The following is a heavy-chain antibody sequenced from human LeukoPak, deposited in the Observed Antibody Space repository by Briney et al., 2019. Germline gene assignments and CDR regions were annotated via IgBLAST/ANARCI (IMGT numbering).Heavy chain of an antibody. Sequence: GGSMRLSCAASGFTFTGYAMSWVRQAPGKGLEWVSSISSSSSYIYYADSVKGRFTISRDNAKNSLYLQMNSLRAEDTAVYYCARDLNWETYWGQGTLVSVSS. V-gene: IGHV3-21*01. CDR2: ISSSSSYI. CDR1: GFTFTGYA. D-gene: IGHD7-27*01. J-gene: IGHJ4*02. CDR3: ARDLNWETY.